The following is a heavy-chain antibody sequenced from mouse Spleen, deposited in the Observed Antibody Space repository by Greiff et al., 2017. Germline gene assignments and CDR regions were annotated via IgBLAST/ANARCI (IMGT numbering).Heavy chain of an antibody. CDR1: GFTFSSYA. CDR3: ARNHYWYFDV. CDR2: ISSGGGNT. Sequence: EVKLVESGGGLVKLGGSLKLSFAASGFTFSSYAMSWVRQTPEKRLEWVATISSGGGNTYYPDSVKGRFTISRDNAKNTLYLQMSSLKSEDTAMYYCARNHYWYFDVWGAGTTVTVSS. J-gene: IGHJ1*01. V-gene: IGHV5-9*04.